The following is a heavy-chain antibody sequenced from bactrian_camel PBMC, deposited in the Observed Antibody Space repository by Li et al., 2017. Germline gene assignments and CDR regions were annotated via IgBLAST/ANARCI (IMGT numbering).Heavy chain of an antibody. V-gene: IGHV3S55*01. Sequence: HVQLVESGGGSVQAGGSLTLSCVASGIYAGRGAYCMAWFRQVPGREREGVAAIGSDGRPVYAEFARGRFTASQDNAKNTLYLQMNSLKPDDTAMYYCAADRPDVYARGWWCAQGRADFGTWGQGTQVTVS. CDR1: GIYAGRGA. J-gene: IGHJ6*01. CDR2: IGSDGRP. CDR3: AADRPDVYARGWWCAQGRADFGT. D-gene: IGHD7*01.